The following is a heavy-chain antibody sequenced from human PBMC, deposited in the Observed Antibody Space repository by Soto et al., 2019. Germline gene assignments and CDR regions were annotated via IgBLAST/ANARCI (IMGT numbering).Heavy chain of an antibody. V-gene: IGHV3-74*01. CDR2: INSDGSST. CDR3: ARGPKLYYYDSSGYFDY. J-gene: IGHJ4*02. Sequence: GGSLRLSCAASGFTFSSYWMHWVRQAPGKGLVWVSRINSDGSSTSYADSVKGRFTISRDNAKNTLYLQMNSLRAEDTAVYYCARGPKLYYYDSSGYFDYWGQGTLVTVSS. CDR1: GFTFSSYW. D-gene: IGHD3-22*01.